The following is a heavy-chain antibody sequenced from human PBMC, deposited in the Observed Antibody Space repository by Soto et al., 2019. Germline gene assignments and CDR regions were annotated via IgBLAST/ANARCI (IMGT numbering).Heavy chain of an antibody. CDR2: IWHSGGNR. D-gene: IGHD1-26*01. V-gene: IGHV3-33*01. CDR1: GFTFSSYG. CDR3: ARDGDVDTGFGRDY. Sequence: GGSLRLSCAASGFTFSSYGMHWVRQAPGKGLEWVAFIWHSGGNRFYAESVKGRFTISRDNSKNTLYLQMTSLSAEDTAMYYCARDGDVDTGFGRDYWGQGTLVTVS. J-gene: IGHJ4*02.